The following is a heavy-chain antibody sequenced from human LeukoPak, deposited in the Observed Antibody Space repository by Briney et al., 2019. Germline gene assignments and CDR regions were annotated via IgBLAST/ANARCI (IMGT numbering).Heavy chain of an antibody. V-gene: IGHV4-31*03. CDR2: IYYSGST. Sequence: SSQTLSLTCTVSGGSISSGGYYWSWIRQHPGKGLEWIGYIYYSGSTYYNPSLKSRVTISVDTSKNQFSLKLSSVTAADTAVYYCARDFRAVFDYWGQGTLVTVSS. CDR1: GGSISSGGYY. CDR3: ARDFRAVFDY. J-gene: IGHJ4*02.